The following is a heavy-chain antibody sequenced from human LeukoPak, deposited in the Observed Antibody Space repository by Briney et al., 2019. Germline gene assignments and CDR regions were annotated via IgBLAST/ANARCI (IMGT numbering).Heavy chain of an antibody. J-gene: IGHJ3*02. CDR3: ARHLRGSYADAFDI. Sequence: SETLSLTCTVSGGSISSSSYYWGWIRQPPGKGLEWIGSIYYSGSTYYNPSLKSRVTISVDTSKNQFSLKLSSVTAADTAVYYCARHLRGSYADAFDIWGQGTMVTVSS. CDR2: IYYSGST. D-gene: IGHD1-26*01. V-gene: IGHV4-39*01. CDR1: GGSISSSSYY.